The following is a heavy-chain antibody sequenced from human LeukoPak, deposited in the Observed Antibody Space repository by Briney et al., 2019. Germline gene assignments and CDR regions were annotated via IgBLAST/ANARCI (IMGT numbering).Heavy chain of an antibody. D-gene: IGHD2-2*01. CDR3: ARASPTQWSSTSCYVMVFDY. V-gene: IGHV4-30-4*01. CDR1: GGSFSSCYYY. CDR2: IYYSGRT. J-gene: IGHJ4*02. Sequence: SETLSLTCTVSGGSFSSCYYYWSWIPQPPGKGLEWFGYIYYSGRTYYNPSLKSRVTISVDTSKNQFSLKLSSVTGADTAGYYCARASPTQWSSTSCYVMVFDYWGQGTLVTVSS.